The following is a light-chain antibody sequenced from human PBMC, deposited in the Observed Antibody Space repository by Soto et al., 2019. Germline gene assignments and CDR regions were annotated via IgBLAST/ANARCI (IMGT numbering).Light chain of an antibody. CDR2: EVS. CDR1: SSDVGGYNY. V-gene: IGLV2-14*01. CDR3: SSYTSSSTPVV. J-gene: IGLJ1*01. Sequence: QSVLTQPASVSGSPGQSITISSTGTSSDVGGYNYVSWYQQHPGKAPKLIIYEVSNRPSGVSNRFSGSKSGNTASLTISGLQAEDEADYYCSSYTSSSTPVVFGTGTKLTVL.